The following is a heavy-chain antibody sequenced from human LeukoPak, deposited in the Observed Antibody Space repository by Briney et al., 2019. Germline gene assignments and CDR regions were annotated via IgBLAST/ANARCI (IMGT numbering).Heavy chain of an antibody. CDR3: ARGPDYGGESYYYGMDV. V-gene: IGHV1-8*01. CDR1: VYTFINYD. CDR2: MNPNSGNT. Sequence: ASVNVSCKASVYTFINYDLNWVRQATGQGLEWMGWMNPNSGNTGYAQKFQGRVTMTRNTSISTAYMELSSLRFEDTAVYYCARGPDYGGESYYYGMDVWGQGTTVTVSS. J-gene: IGHJ6*02. D-gene: IGHD4-23*01.